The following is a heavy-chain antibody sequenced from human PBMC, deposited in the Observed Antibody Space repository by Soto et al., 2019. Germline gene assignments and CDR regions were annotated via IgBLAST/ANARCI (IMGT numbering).Heavy chain of an antibody. V-gene: IGHV3-21*01. CDR2: ISSSSSYI. Sequence: GGSLRLSCAASGFTFSSYSMNWVRQAPGKGLEWVSSISSSSSYIYYADSVKGRFTISRDNAKNSLYLQMNSLRAEDTAVYYCASLGYCSSTSCQNDAFGIWGQGTMVTVS. D-gene: IGHD2-2*01. CDR3: ASLGYCSSTSCQNDAFGI. CDR1: GFTFSSYS. J-gene: IGHJ3*02.